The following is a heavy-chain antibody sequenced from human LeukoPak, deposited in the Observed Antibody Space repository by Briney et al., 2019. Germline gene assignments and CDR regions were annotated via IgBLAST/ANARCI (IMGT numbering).Heavy chain of an antibody. CDR3: ARDAAAGNTPWQGRWFDP. Sequence: SETLSLTCTVSGGSISSSSYYWGWIRQPPGKGLEWIGSIYYSGSTYYNPSLKSRVTISVDTSKNQFSLKLSSVAAADTAVYYCARDAAAGNTPWQGRWFDPWGQGTLVTVSS. J-gene: IGHJ5*02. V-gene: IGHV4-39*07. D-gene: IGHD6-13*01. CDR2: IYYSGST. CDR1: GGSISSSSYY.